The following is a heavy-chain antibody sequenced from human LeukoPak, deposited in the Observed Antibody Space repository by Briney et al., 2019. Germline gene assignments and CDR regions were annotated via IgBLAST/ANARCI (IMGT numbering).Heavy chain of an antibody. D-gene: IGHD5-12*01. CDR2: ISYDGTNK. V-gene: IGHV3-30*04. CDR3: ASDSGYDHHGLFDY. CDR1: GFIFSDYA. Sequence: GGSLRLSCAASGFIFSDYAMHWVRQAPGKGLEWVAVISYDGTNKNYADSVKGRFTISRDNSKNTLYLQMNSLRAEDTAVYYCASDSGYDHHGLFDYWGQGTLVTVSS. J-gene: IGHJ4*02.